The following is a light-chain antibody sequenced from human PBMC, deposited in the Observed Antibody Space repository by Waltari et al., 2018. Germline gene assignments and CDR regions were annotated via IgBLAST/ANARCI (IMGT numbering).Light chain of an antibody. J-gene: IGKJ2*01. V-gene: IGKV4-1*01. Sequence: DIVMTQSPDPLAVSLGAMHTINCKFTQCVLSSSNNKNYLAWYQPKPGQPPKLLITWASTRESGVPDRFSGSGSGTDFTLTISRLQAEDVAVYYCQQCYTYPYTFGQGTKLEIK. CDR3: QQCYTYPYT. CDR1: QCVLSSSNNKNY. CDR2: WAS.